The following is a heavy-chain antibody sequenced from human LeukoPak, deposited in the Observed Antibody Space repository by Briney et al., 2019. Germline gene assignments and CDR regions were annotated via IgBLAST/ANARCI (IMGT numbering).Heavy chain of an antibody. D-gene: IGHD3-10*01. CDR2: MNPKSGDT. J-gene: IGHJ4*02. Sequence: GATVKVSCKASGGTFSSYAISWVRQAPGQGLEWMGWMNPKSGDTGYTQRFQGRVTMTRDTSINTAYMELSSLSSEDTAVYYCARGPYGTGSHFDFWGQGTLVTVSS. CDR3: ARGPYGTGSHFDF. CDR1: GGTFSSYA. V-gene: IGHV1-8*02.